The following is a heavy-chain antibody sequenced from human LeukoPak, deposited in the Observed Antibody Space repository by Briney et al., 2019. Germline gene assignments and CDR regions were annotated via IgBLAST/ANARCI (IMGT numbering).Heavy chain of an antibody. CDR1: GYTFTDYY. Sequence: ASVKVSCKASGYTFTDYYMHWVRQATGQGLEWMGRISPNSGGTNYAQKFQGSVTMTRDTSISTAYMELSRLRSDDTAVYYCARDHDSSGYYLSDFDYCGQGTLVTVSS. CDR3: ARDHDSSGYYLSDFDY. J-gene: IGHJ4*02. V-gene: IGHV1-2*06. D-gene: IGHD3-22*01. CDR2: ISPNSGGT.